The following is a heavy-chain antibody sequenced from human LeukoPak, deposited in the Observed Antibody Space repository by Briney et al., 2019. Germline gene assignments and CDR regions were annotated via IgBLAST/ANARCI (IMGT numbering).Heavy chain of an antibody. CDR3: ASVVVVTSLDALDI. V-gene: IGHV3-33*01. CDR1: GFTFSSYG. CDR2: IWYDGSNK. D-gene: IGHD2-21*02. J-gene: IGHJ3*02. Sequence: GRSLRLSCAASGFTFSSYGMHWVRQAPGKGLEWVAVIWYDGSNKYYADSVKGRFTISRDNSKNTLYLQMNSLRAEDTAVYYCASVVVVTSLDALDIWGQGTMVTVSS.